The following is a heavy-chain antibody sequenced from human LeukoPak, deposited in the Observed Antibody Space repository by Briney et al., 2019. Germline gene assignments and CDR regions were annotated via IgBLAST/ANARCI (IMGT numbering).Heavy chain of an antibody. CDR1: GFTFSSHW. J-gene: IGHJ4*02. CDR2: VNQDGSEK. Sequence: PGGSLRLSRVASGFTFSSHWMSWVRQAPGKGLEWVANVNQDGSEKYYVESVKGRFTISRDNAKNSLYLQVNSLRAEDTAIYYCARERDARFDSWGQGTLVTVSS. CDR3: ARERDARFDS. D-gene: IGHD2-2*01. V-gene: IGHV3-7*01.